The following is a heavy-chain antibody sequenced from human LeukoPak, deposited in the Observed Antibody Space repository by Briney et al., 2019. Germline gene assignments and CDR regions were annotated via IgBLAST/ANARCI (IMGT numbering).Heavy chain of an antibody. Sequence: GGSLRLSCAASGFTFSSYWMSWVRQAPGKGLEWVAVIWHDGSDKYYANSVKGRFTISRDNSKNTLYVQLNSLRTEDTAVYYCAREYYYGSNSNAFDIWGQGTMVIVSS. CDR1: GFTFSSYW. V-gene: IGHV3-33*08. J-gene: IGHJ3*02. CDR3: AREYYYGSNSNAFDI. D-gene: IGHD3-10*01. CDR2: IWHDGSDK.